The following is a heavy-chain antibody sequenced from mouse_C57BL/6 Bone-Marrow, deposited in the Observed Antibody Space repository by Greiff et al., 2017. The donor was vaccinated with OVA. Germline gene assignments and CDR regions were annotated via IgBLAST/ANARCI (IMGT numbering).Heavy chain of an antibody. V-gene: IGHV5-17*01. D-gene: IGHD4-1*01. CDR1: GFTFSDYG. CDR3: ARNWAFDY. CDR2: ISSGSSTI. J-gene: IGHJ2*01. Sequence: EVMLVESGGGLVKPGGSLKLSCAASGFTFSDYGMYWVRQAPEKGLEWVAYISSGSSTIYYADTVKGRFTISRDNAKNTLFLQMTSLRSEDTAMYYCARNWAFDYWGQGTTLTVSS.